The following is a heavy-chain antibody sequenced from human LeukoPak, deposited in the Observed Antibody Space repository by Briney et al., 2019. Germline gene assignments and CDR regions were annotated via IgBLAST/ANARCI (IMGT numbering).Heavy chain of an antibody. J-gene: IGHJ5*02. V-gene: IGHV4-59*11. D-gene: IGHD2-21*02. CDR1: GGSISSHY. CDR3: ARRAEMTALGLGNWFDP. Sequence: PSETLSLTCTVSGGSISSHYWNWIRQPPGKGLDWIGHNYYSGSTKYNLYLKSRVTISVDTSKSQCSLTLSSVTAADTAVYYCARRAEMTALGLGNWFDPWGQGILVIVSS. CDR2: NYYSGST.